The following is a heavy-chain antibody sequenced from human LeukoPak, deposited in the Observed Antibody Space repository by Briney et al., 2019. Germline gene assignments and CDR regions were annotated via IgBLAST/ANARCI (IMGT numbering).Heavy chain of an antibody. V-gene: IGHV1-46*01. CDR3: ARHYDSTNYQSDALDI. CDR1: GYTFTGYY. CDR2: INPSDGSR. Sequence: GASVKVSCKASGYTFTGYYMHWVRQAPGQGLEWMGIINPSDGSRRYAQKFLGRVTMTRDMSTSTVDMELSSLRSEDTAVYYCARHYDSTNYQSDALDIWGQGTKVTVSS. J-gene: IGHJ3*02. D-gene: IGHD3-22*01.